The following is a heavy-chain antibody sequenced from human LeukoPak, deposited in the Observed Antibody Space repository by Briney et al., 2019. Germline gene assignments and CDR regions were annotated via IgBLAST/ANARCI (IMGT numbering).Heavy chain of an antibody. CDR3: ARIWDSSWYAPSSAFDI. J-gene: IGHJ3*02. CDR2: PYYRSKWYN. CDR1: GDSVSSNSAA. D-gene: IGHD6-13*01. V-gene: IGHV6-1*01. Sequence: SQTLSLTCAISGDSVSSNSAAWNWIRQSPSRGLEWLGRPYYRSKWYNDYAVSVKSRITINPDTSKNQFSLQLNSVTPEDTAVYYCARIWDSSWYAPSSAFDIWGQGTMVTVSS.